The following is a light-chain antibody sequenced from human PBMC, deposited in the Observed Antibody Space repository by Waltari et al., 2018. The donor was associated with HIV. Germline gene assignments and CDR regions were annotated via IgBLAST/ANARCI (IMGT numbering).Light chain of an antibody. V-gene: IGKV1-5*03. J-gene: IGKJ1*01. CDR1: HSVSSR. CDR2: GAS. Sequence: DIQMTQSPSTLSASVGDRVTITCRASHSVSSRVAWYQQKPGKAPKLLIYGASSLKSAVPSRFSGSGSGTEFTLTISGLQSDDFATYYCQQYRYSPWTFGQGTKVDI. CDR3: QQYRYSPWT.